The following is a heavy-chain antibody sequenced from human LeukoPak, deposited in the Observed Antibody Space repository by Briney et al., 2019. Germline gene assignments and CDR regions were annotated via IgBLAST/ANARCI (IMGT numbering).Heavy chain of an antibody. CDR1: GFTFSTYC. V-gene: IGHV3-74*01. J-gene: IGHJ3*02. D-gene: IGHD3-22*01. Sequence: GGSLRLSCAASGFTFSTYCMHWVRQAPGKGPMWVSRICPDGTVTNYADSVKARFIISRDNARNTVYLQMNSLRVEDTAVYYCAREYNSGPKQTDAFDIWGQGTMVTVSS. CDR3: AREYNSGPKQTDAFDI. CDR2: ICPDGTVT.